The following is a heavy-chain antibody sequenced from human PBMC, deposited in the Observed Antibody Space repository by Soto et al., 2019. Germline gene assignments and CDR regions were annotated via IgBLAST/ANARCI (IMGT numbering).Heavy chain of an antibody. D-gene: IGHD2-2*01. J-gene: IGHJ5*02. CDR1: GFTFSKAW. CDR3: ITSCSGTSCHADGLFDP. Sequence: EVQLVESGGGLVKPGGSLRLSCAASGFTFSKAWMNWVRQAPGKGLEWVGRIKSKTDGGTTDYAAPVKGRFTISRDDSKNTLYLQMNSLKSEDSAVYYCITSCSGTSCHADGLFDPWGQGTLVTVSS. CDR2: IKSKTDGGTT. V-gene: IGHV3-15*07.